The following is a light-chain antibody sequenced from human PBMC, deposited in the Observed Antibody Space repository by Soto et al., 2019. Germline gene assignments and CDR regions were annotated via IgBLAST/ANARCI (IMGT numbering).Light chain of an antibody. V-gene: IGKV3-20*01. CDR3: QQYGSSPPT. CDR1: QSISGY. Sequence: VLTQSPLPLPLPPGERTTLSCRASQSISGYSARYQQKPRQGPRLLIYGASSRATGTPDRFSGSGSGTDFTLTINRLEPEDFALYYCQQYGSSPPTFGQGTKVDIK. J-gene: IGKJ1*01. CDR2: GAS.